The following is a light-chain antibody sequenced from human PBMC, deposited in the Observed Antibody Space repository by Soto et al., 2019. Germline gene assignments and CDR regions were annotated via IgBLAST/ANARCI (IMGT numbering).Light chain of an antibody. J-gene: IGKJ1*01. V-gene: IGKV3-20*01. CDR2: GAS. Sequence: EIVLTQSPGTLSLSPGERATLSCRASQSVSSIYLAWYQQKPGQAPRLLIYGASSRDTGIPDRFSGSGSGTDFTLTISRLEPEDFAVYYCQQYGSSRWTFGQGTKVEI. CDR3: QQYGSSRWT. CDR1: QSVSSIY.